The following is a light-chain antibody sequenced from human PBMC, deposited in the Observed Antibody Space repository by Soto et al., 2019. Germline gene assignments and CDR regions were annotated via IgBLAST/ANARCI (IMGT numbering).Light chain of an antibody. J-gene: IGLJ3*02. V-gene: IGLV8-61*02. CDR1: SGPVFTSSY. Sequence: QTVVTQEPSFSVSPGGTVTLTCGLSSGPVFTSSYPNWYQQTPGQAPRTLIFNTNTRSSGVPDCFSGSILGDKAALTITGAQADDDSYYYFLLDLGGGIWVCGGGTKLTVL. CDR3: LLDLGGGIWV. CDR2: NTN.